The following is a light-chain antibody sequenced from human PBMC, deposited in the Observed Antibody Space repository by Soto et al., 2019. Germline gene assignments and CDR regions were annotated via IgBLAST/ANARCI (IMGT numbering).Light chain of an antibody. CDR2: YAS. CDR1: ESVHRN. CDR3: QHYSNWPPT. V-gene: IGKV3-15*01. Sequence: EMVMTQSPATLSVSPGESVTLSCRASESVHRNLAWYQQKPGQGPSLLIYYASTRVTGVPDRFSGSGSGTEFTLTISSLQSEDFGVYYCQHYSNWPPTFGPGTKVEIK. J-gene: IGKJ3*01.